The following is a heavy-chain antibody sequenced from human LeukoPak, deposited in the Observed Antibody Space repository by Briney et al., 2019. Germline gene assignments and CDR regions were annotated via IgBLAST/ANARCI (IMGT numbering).Heavy chain of an antibody. D-gene: IGHD2-2*01. V-gene: IGHV4-59*12. Sequence: SETLSLTCTVSGGSISDYYWSWIRQPPGKGLEWIGYIFFTGNSNYSPSLQSRVTMSVDTSKSQFSLKLTSVTAADTAVYYCARLSPFYCSSTACSHDAFDIWGQGTMVTVSS. J-gene: IGHJ3*02. CDR1: GGSISDYY. CDR3: ARLSPFYCSSTACSHDAFDI. CDR2: IFFTGNS.